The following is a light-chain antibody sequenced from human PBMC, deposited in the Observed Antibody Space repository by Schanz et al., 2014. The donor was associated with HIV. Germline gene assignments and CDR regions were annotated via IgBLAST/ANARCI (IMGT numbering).Light chain of an antibody. CDR1: RSTIERTP. CDR2: NND. Sequence: QSLLTQPPSVSGSPGQSVTISCSGSRSTIERTPVDWYQHLPGTAPRLLISNNDVRPSGVTDRFSGSKSGTSASLVISGLQSEDEADYFCATWDISQNGAVFGGGTKLTVL. V-gene: IGLV1-44*01. J-gene: IGLJ2*01. CDR3: ATWDISQNGAV.